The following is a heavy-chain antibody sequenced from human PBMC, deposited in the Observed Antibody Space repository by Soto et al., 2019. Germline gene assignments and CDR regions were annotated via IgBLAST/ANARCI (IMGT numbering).Heavy chain of an antibody. D-gene: IGHD3-3*01. CDR1: GYIFTGYF. Sequence: ASVHVSCRASGYIFTGYFIQWLRQAPGQGLEWMGCINSNTSATNYAQKFQGRFTMTRDTSLGAAYMELTSLRPDDTAVYYCARDSYYDFWSGYYGPKGYGMDVWGQGTTVTVSS. CDR3: ARDSYYDFWSGYYGPKGYGMDV. J-gene: IGHJ6*02. CDR2: INSNTSAT. V-gene: IGHV1-2*02.